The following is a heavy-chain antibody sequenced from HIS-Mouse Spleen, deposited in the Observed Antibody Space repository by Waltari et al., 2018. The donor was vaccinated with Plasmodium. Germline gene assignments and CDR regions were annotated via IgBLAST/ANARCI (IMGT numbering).Heavy chain of an antibody. CDR3: AKDRMGSPFDY. CDR2: ISYDGSNK. V-gene: IGHV3-30*18. Sequence: QVQLVESGGGGVEPGGSLRLSCAASGFPFSGYVLPGVRQAPGKGLEWVAVISYDGSNKYYADSVKGRFTISRDNFKNTLYLQMNSLRAEDTAVYYCAKDRMGSPFDYWGQGTLVTVSS. CDR1: GFPFSGYV. J-gene: IGHJ4*02. D-gene: IGHD1-26*01.